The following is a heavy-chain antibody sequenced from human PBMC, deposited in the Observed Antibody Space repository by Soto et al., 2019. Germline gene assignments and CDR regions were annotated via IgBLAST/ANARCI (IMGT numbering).Heavy chain of an antibody. CDR2: IWYDGSNK. J-gene: IGHJ6*03. CDR1: GFNFSSYG. V-gene: IGHV3-33*01. CDR3: ARDPGYCSSTSCYYYYMDV. Sequence: GGSLRLSCAASGFNFSSYGMHWVRQTPGKGLEWVAVIWYDGSNKYYADSVKGRFTISRDNSKNTLYLQMNSLRAEDTAVYYCARDPGYCSSTSCYYYYMDVWGKGTTVTVSS. D-gene: IGHD2-2*01.